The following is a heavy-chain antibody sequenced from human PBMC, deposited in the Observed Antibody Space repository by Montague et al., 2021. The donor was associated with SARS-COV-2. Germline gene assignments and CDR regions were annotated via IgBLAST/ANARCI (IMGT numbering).Heavy chain of an antibody. CDR1: GFTFSHYE. CDR3: ARDTAYYYGSGSYYEPRRVFDY. Sequence: SLRLSCAASGFTFSHYEMRWFRQAPGKGLEWLSYIRSSGSTIYYADSVKGRFTISRDNAKNSLYLQMNSLSAEDTAVYYCARDTAYYYGSGSYYEPRRVFDYWGQGTLVTVSS. CDR2: IRSSGSTI. V-gene: IGHV3-48*03. D-gene: IGHD3-10*01. J-gene: IGHJ4*02.